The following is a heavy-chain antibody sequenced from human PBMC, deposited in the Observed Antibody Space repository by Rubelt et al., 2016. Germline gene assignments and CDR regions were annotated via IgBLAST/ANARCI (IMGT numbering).Heavy chain of an antibody. CDR2: IYYSGST. CDR1: GGSISSSSYY. D-gene: IGHD2-2*01. Sequence: QLQLQESGPGLVKPSETLSLTCTVSGGSISSSSYYWGWIRQPPGKGLEWIGSIYYSGSTYYNPSLKVRVTISVDTSKNQFSLKLSSVTAADTAVYYCARVWDIVVVPAVFDPWGQGTLVTVSS. CDR3: ARVWDIVVVPAVFDP. V-gene: IGHV4-39*01. J-gene: IGHJ5*02.